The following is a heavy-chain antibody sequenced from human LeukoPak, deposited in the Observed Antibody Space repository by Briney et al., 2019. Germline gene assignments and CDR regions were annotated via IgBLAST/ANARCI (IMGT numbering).Heavy chain of an antibody. CDR1: GYTFTGYY. CDR3: ATGVVPAARSPFDY. CDR2: INPNSGGT. V-gene: IGHV1-2*02. J-gene: IGHJ4*02. Sequence: GASVKVSCKASGYTFTGYYMHWVRQAPGQGLEWMGWINPNSGGTNYAQKFQGRVTMTRDTSISTAYMELSRLRSDDTAVYYCATGVVPAARSPFDYWGQGTLVTVSS. D-gene: IGHD2-2*01.